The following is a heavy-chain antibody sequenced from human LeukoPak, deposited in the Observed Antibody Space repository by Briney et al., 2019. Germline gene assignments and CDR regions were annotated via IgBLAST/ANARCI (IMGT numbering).Heavy chain of an antibody. D-gene: IGHD1-26*01. J-gene: IGHJ3*02. CDR1: GFTFSSYA. V-gene: IGHV3-23*01. CDR2: ISGSGGST. CDR3: ARGGSPPEALGDALNI. Sequence: PGGSLRLSCAASGFTFSSYAMSWVRQAPGKGLEWVSAISGSGGSTYYADSVKGRFTISRDNAKNTLYLQMNSLRVEDTAVYYCARGGSPPEALGDALNIWGQGTMVTVSS.